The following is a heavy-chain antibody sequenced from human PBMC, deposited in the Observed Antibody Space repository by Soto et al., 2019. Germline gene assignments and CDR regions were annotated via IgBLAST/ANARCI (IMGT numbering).Heavy chain of an antibody. CDR1: GYTFTDYF. V-gene: IGHV1-2*02. Sequence: QVQLVQSGAEVKKPGASVKISCKASGYTFTDYFIHWVRQAPGQGFEWLGWIKPHSRGTNYAQKFQGSVTMTRDTSNSTAYMELRGLRSDDTAVYYCARVTLKAGNWFDPWGQGTLVTVAS. J-gene: IGHJ5*02. CDR2: IKPHSRGT. CDR3: ARVTLKAGNWFDP.